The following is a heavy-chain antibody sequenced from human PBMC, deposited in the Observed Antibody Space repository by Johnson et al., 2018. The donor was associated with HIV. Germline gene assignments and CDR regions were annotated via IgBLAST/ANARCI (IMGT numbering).Heavy chain of an antibody. CDR3: ARDATYYYDSSGYHDAFDI. D-gene: IGHD3-22*01. Sequence: QVHLVESGGGVVQPGRSLRLSCAASGFTFSSYAMHWVRQAPGKGLEWVAVISYDGSNKYYADSVKGRFTISRDNSKNTLYLQMNSLRAEDTAVYYCARDATYYYDSSGYHDAFDIWGQGTMVTVSS. V-gene: IGHV3-30-3*01. J-gene: IGHJ3*02. CDR1: GFTFSSYA. CDR2: ISYDGSNK.